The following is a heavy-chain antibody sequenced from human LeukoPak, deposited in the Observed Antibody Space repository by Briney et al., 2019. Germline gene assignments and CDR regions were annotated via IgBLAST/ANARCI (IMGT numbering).Heavy chain of an antibody. CDR1: GFTVSSNY. Sequence: GGSLRLSCSASGFTVSSNYMSWVRQAPGKGLEWVSVVYSGGSTYFADSVRGRFTISRDNSKNTLYLQMNSLRAGDTAVYYCARHYCSGGSCYITLDYWGQGTLVTVSS. CDR3: ARHYCSGGSCYITLDY. CDR2: VYSGGST. D-gene: IGHD2-15*01. V-gene: IGHV3-53*01. J-gene: IGHJ4*02.